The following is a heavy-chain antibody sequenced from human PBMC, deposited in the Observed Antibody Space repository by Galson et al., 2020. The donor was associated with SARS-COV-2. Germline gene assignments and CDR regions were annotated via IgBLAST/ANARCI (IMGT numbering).Heavy chain of an antibody. V-gene: IGHV3-48*02. CDR2: ISSSSSTI. D-gene: IGHD3-10*01. CDR1: GFTFSSYS. CDR3: AREGLWFGDYYYYYGMDV. Sequence: GGSLRLSCAASGFTFSSYSMNWVRQAPGKGLEWVSYISSSSSTIYYADSVKGRFTISRDNAKNSLYLQMNSLRDEDTAVYYCAREGLWFGDYYYYYGMDVWGQGTTVTVSS. J-gene: IGHJ6*02.